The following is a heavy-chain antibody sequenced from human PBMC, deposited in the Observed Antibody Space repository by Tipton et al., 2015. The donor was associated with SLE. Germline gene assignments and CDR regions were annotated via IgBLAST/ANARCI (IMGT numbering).Heavy chain of an antibody. D-gene: IGHD3-10*01. CDR2: IYTSGST. J-gene: IGHJ4*02. CDR1: GGSISSYY. Sequence: TLSLTCTVSGGSISSYYWSWIRQPPGKGLEWIGYIYTSGSTNYNPSLKSRVTISVDTSKNQFSLKLSSVTAADTAVYYCARVSYYGSGSYYPLDYWGQGTLVTVSS. CDR3: ARVSYYGSGSYYPLDY. V-gene: IGHV4-4*08.